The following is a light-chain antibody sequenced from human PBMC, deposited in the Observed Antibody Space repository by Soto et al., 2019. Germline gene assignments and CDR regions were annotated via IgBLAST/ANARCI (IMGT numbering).Light chain of an antibody. CDR3: QQYGSPWT. Sequence: EIVLTQSPGSLSLSPGERATLSCRASQSVSSKVAWYQQKPGQAPRLLIYGASSRATGIPDRFSGSGSGTDFTLTISRLEPEDFAVYYCQQYGSPWTFGQGTKVDIK. CDR2: GAS. V-gene: IGKV3-20*01. J-gene: IGKJ1*01. CDR1: QSVSSK.